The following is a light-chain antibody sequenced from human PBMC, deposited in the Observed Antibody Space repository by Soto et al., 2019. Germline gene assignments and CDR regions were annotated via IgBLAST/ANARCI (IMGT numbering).Light chain of an antibody. CDR1: SSDVGCYNF. CDR2: DVS. CDR3: SSYAGINFYV. V-gene: IGLV2-8*01. Sequence: SVLTQPLSASGSPGQSVTISCTGTSSDVGCYNFVSWYQHHPGKAPKLMIYDVSKRPSGVPDRFSGSKSGNTASLTVSGLQAEDEADYYCSSYAGINFYVFGAGTKVTVL. J-gene: IGLJ1*01.